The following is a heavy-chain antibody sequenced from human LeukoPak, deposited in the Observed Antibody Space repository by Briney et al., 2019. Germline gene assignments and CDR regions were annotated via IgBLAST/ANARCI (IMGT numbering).Heavy chain of an antibody. Sequence: GGSLRLSCAASGFTFRSYWVHWVRQAPGKGLVWVSRINSDGSSTNYADSVKGRFIISRDNSKNTLYLQMNSLRAEDTAVYYCARDYYDSSGSWGSYYFDYWGQGTLVTVSS. CDR2: INSDGSST. J-gene: IGHJ4*02. CDR3: ARDYYDSSGSWGSYYFDY. D-gene: IGHD3-22*01. V-gene: IGHV3-74*01. CDR1: GFTFRSYW.